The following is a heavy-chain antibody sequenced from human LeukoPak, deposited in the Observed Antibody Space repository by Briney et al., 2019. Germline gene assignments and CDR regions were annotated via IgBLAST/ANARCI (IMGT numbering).Heavy chain of an antibody. CDR2: ISSSGSTI. V-gene: IGHV3-11*01. Sequence: GGSLRLSCAASGFTFSDYYMSWIRQAPGKGLEWVSYISSSGSTIYYADSVKGRFTISRDNSKNTLYLQMNSLRAEDTAVYYCAKGQRKYYYDSSGYYKYYFDYWGQGTLVTVSS. CDR1: GFTFSDYY. D-gene: IGHD3-22*01. J-gene: IGHJ4*02. CDR3: AKGQRKYYYDSSGYYKYYFDY.